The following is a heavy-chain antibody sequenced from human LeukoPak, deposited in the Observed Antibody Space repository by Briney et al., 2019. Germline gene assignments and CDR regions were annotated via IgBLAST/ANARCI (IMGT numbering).Heavy chain of an antibody. CDR2: IKQDGSEI. Sequence: GGSLRLSCAASGFTFSSYWMSWVRQPPGKGLEWVANIKQDGSEIHYVDSVKGRFTISRDNAKTSLYLQMNSLRADDTAVYYCARDPVYGGNSGFDYWGRGILVTVSS. J-gene: IGHJ4*02. CDR1: GFTFSSYW. CDR3: ARDPVYGGNSGFDY. D-gene: IGHD4-23*01. V-gene: IGHV3-7*01.